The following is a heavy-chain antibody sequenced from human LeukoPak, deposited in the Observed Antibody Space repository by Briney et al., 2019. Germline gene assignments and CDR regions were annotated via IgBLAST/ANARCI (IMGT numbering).Heavy chain of an antibody. J-gene: IGHJ4*02. V-gene: IGHV4-38-2*02. CDR3: ARGDSGWYLGLGFDY. D-gene: IGHD6-19*01. CDR2: IYSSGST. Sequence: SETLSLTCTVSGYSITNGFYWGWIRQPPGKGLEWIGSIYSSGSTYYNPSLKSRVTISVDTSKDQVSLKLRSVIAADTAVYYCARGDSGWYLGLGFDYWGQGTLVTVSS. CDR1: GYSITNGFY.